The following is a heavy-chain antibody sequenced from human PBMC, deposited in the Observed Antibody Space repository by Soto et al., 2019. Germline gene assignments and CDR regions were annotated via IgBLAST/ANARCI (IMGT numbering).Heavy chain of an antibody. CDR1: GGSISSGGYS. V-gene: IGHV4-30-2*01. Sequence: TCAVSGGSISSGGYSWSWIRQPPGKGLEWIGYIYHSGSTYYNPSLKSRVTISVDRSKNQFSLKLSSVTAADTAVYYCARVYGGYVDYWGQGTLVTVSS. D-gene: IGHD4-17*01. CDR2: IYHSGST. J-gene: IGHJ4*02. CDR3: ARVYGGYVDY.